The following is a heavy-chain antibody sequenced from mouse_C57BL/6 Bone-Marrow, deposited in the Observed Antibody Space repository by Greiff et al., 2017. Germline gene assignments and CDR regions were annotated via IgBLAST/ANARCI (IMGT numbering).Heavy chain of an antibody. CDR3: ARGAGNPYYYAMDY. Sequence: VKLVESGAELVKPGASVKMSCKASGYTFTTYPIEWMKQNHGKSLEWIGNFHPYNDDTKYNEKFKGKATLTVEKSSSTVYLELSRLTSDDSAVYYCARGAGNPYYYAMDYWGQGTSVTVSS. J-gene: IGHJ4*01. V-gene: IGHV1-47*01. D-gene: IGHD2-1*01. CDR1: GYTFTTYP. CDR2: FHPYNDDT.